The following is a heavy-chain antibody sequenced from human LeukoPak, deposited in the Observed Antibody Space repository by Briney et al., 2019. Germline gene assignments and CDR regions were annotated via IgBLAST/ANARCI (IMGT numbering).Heavy chain of an antibody. Sequence: QSGGSLRLACAASGFTFSTYAMSWVRQAPGKGLEWVSAISGSGGSTYYADSVKGRFTISRDNSKHTLYLQMNSLRAEDTAVYYCAKMKGHPLQKYYMDVWGQGTTVTVSS. J-gene: IGHJ6*01. D-gene: IGHD2/OR15-2a*01. CDR2: ISGSGGST. CDR1: GFTFSTYA. V-gene: IGHV3-23*01. CDR3: AKMKGHPLQKYYMDV.